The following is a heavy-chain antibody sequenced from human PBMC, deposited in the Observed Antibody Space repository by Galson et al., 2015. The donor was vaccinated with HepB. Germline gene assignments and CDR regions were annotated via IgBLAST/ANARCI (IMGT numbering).Heavy chain of an antibody. J-gene: IGHJ4*02. Sequence: SLRLSCAASGFPFSSYSMNWVRQAPGKGLEWVSYISTSSSTIYYADSVKGRFTISRDNAENSLYLQMNSLRDEDTAVYYCARGSVTTYIYWGQGTLVTVSS. V-gene: IGHV3-48*02. CDR2: ISTSSSTI. D-gene: IGHD4-17*01. CDR3: ARGSVTTYIY. CDR1: GFPFSSYS.